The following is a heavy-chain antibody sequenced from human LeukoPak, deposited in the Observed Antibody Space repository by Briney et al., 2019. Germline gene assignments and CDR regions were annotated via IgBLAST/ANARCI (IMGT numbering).Heavy chain of an antibody. D-gene: IGHD4-17*01. Sequence: GGSLRLSCAASGFTFSSYWMHWVRQAPGKGLVWVSRVNSDWSSTSYADSVKGRFTISRDNAKNTLYLQMNSLRAEDTAVYYCARVSGDHPYYYGMDVWGQGTTVTVSS. J-gene: IGHJ6*02. V-gene: IGHV3-74*01. CDR2: VNSDWSST. CDR1: GFTFSSYW. CDR3: ARVSGDHPYYYGMDV.